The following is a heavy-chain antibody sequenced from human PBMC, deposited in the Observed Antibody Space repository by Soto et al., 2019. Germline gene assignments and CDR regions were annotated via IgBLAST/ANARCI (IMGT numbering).Heavy chain of an antibody. J-gene: IGHJ4*02. V-gene: IGHV3-33*01. Sequence: PGGSLRLSCAASGFTFSSYGMHWVRQAPGKGLEWVAVIWYDGSNKYYADSVKGRFTISRDNSKNTLYLQMNSLRAEDTAVYYCARDPRYSSSSGQGIDYWGQGTLVTVSS. CDR3: ARDPRYSSSSGQGIDY. CDR2: IWYDGSNK. D-gene: IGHD6-6*01. CDR1: GFTFSSYG.